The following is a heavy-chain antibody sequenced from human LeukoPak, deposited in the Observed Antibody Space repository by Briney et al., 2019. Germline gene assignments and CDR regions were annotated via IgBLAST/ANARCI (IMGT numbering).Heavy chain of an antibody. J-gene: IGHJ4*02. Sequence: GGSLRLSCITSGFTFDEYIMHWVRQPPGKGLERVSLISWDGGSTYYADSVKGRFTISRDNNNNSLYLQMNSLRTEDTALYYCAKDVRYGDSSSDHWGQGTLVTVSS. CDR2: ISWDGGST. CDR3: AKDVRYGDSSSDH. D-gene: IGHD2-21*02. V-gene: IGHV3-43*01. CDR1: GFTFDEYI.